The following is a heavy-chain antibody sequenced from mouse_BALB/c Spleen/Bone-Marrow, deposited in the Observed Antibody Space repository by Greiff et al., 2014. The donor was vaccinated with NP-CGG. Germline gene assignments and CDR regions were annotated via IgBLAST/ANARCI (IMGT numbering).Heavy chain of an antibody. CDR3: ARYYYGYYFDY. J-gene: IGHJ2*01. V-gene: IGHV14-3*02. CDR1: GFNIKDTY. D-gene: IGHD1-2*01. CDR2: IDPANGNT. Sequence: EVKLQESGAELVKPGASVKLSCTASGFNIKDTYMHWVKQRPEQGLEWIGRIDPANGNTKYDPKFQGKATITADTSSSTAYLQLSSLTSEDTAVYYCARYYYGYYFDYWGQGTTLTVSS.